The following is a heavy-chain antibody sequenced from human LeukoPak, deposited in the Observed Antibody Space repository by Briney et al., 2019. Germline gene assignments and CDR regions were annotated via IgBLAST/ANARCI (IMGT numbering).Heavy chain of an antibody. J-gene: IGHJ6*02. Sequence: GGSLRFSGAASGFTFDDYGMSWVRKAPGKGLKWVSGINWNGGSTGYADSVKGRFTISRDNAKNPLYLQMNSLRAEDTALYHCARDRAVVRGYYYYGMDVWGQGTTVTVSS. CDR2: INWNGGST. D-gene: IGHD4-23*01. CDR1: GFTFDDYG. V-gene: IGHV3-20*01. CDR3: ARDRAVVRGYYYYGMDV.